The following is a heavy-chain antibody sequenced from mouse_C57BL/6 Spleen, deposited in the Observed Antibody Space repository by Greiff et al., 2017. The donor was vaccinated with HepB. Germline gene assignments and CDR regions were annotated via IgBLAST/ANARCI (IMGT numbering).Heavy chain of an antibody. CDR2: INPSSGYT. CDR1: GYTFTSYT. J-gene: IGHJ4*01. V-gene: IGHV1-4*01. Sequence: QVQLQQSGAELARPGASVKMSCKASGYTFTSYTMHWVKQRPGQGLEWIGYINPSSGYTKYNQKFKDKATLTADKSSSTAYMQLSSLTSEDSAVYYCATERYYAMDYWGQGTSVTVSS. CDR3: ATERYYAMDY.